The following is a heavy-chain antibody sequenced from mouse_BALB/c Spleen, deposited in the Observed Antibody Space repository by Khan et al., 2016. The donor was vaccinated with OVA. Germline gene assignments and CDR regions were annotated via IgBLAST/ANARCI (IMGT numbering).Heavy chain of an antibody. J-gene: IGHJ3*01. CDR3: ARNYDYDEGLAY. Sequence: QVQLKQSGPGLVQPSQSLSITCTVSGFSLTNYGVHWVRQSPGKGLEWLGLIWSGGSTDYNAAFISRLSISKDNSKSQVFFKMNSLQANDTAIYYCARNYDYDEGLAYWGQGTLVTVSA. CDR2: IWSGGST. V-gene: IGHV2-2*02. CDR1: GFSLTNYG. D-gene: IGHD2-4*01.